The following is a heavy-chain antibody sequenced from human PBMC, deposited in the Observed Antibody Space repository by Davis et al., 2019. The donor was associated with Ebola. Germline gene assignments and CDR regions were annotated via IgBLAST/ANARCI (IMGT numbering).Heavy chain of an antibody. D-gene: IGHD3-3*01. CDR2: ISQSGST. V-gene: IGHV4/OR15-8*01. Sequence: ESLKISCAASGFTFSSYSMNWVRQPPGKGLEWIGEISQSGSTNYNPSLKSRVTISVDKSKNQFSLKLSSVTAADTAVYYCARGFGVVIISWFDPWGQGTLVTVSS. CDR3: ARGFGVVIISWFDP. CDR1: GFTFSSYSM. J-gene: IGHJ5*02.